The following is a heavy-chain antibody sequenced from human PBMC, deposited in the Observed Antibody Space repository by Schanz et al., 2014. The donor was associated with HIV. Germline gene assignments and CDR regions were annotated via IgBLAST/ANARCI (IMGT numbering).Heavy chain of an antibody. J-gene: IGHJ4*02. D-gene: IGHD6-13*01. CDR1: GFTFSSYG. CDR2: ISYEGSKR. V-gene: IGHV3-30*03. Sequence: QVQLVESGGGVVQPGRSLRLSCAVSGFTFSSYGMHWVRQAPGKGLEWVTLISYEGSKRYYADSVKGRFTVSRDNTKNTLYLQMNSLTPEDTAVYYCARDAEGSWKWGYFDYGGQGILVTVSS. CDR3: ARDAEGSWKWGYFDY.